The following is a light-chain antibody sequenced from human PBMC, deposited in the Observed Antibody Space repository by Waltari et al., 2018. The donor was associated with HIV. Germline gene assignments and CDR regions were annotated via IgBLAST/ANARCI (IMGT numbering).Light chain of an antibody. J-gene: IGKJ2*01. V-gene: IGKV1-39*01. CDR1: QNINRY. Sequence: DIQMTQSPSSLSASVGDRVTITCRASQNINRYLNWYQQKPGKAPKLLIYSTFSLQSVVPSRFSGSGSGTDFTLTISSLQPEDFATYYCQQSYSTPPSTFGQGTKLEIK. CDR2: STF. CDR3: QQSYSTPPST.